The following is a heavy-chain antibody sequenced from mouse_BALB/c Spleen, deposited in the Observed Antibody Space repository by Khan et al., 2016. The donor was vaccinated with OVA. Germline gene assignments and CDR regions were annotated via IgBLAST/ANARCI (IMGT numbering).Heavy chain of an antibody. Sequence: QVQLQQPGPELVKPGTLVKISCKASGYTFTAYDINWVKQRPGQGLVWIGWIYPGDGTTKYNDNFKGKATLTADKSSTTAYMHLSSLTSEESAVYFCAREGLRGVAMDYWGQGTSVSVSS. V-gene: IGHV1S56*01. CDR1: GYTFTAYD. CDR3: AREGLRGVAMDY. CDR2: IYPGDGTT. J-gene: IGHJ4*01. D-gene: IGHD2-4*01.